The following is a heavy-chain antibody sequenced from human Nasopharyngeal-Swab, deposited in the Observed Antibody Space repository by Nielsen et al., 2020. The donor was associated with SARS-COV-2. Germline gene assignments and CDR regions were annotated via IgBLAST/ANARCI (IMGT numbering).Heavy chain of an antibody. CDR2: INQDGSEK. V-gene: IGHV3-7*03. Sequence: GGSLRLSCAASGFTLGNYWMSWVRQAPGKGLEWVANINQDGSEKYYLDSVEGRFTISRDNSKNTVFLQMNSLRAEDTALFFCAKDGGGWLTSGWYYFDFWGQGSQVTVSS. CDR3: AKDGGGWLTSGWYYFDF. CDR1: GFTLGNYW. D-gene: IGHD6-19*01. J-gene: IGHJ4*02.